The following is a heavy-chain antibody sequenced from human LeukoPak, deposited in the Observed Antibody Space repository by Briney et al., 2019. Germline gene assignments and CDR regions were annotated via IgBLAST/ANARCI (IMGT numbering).Heavy chain of an antibody. V-gene: IGHV4-59*01. CDR3: ARGARDGYNYHY. D-gene: IGHD5-24*01. J-gene: IGHJ4*02. CDR1: GGSISSYY. Sequence: SSETLSLTCTVSGGSISSYYWSWIRQPPGKGLEWIGYIYYSGSTNYNPSLKSRVTISVDTSKNQFSLKLSSVTAADTAVYYRARGARDGYNYHYWGQGTLVTVSS. CDR2: IYYSGST.